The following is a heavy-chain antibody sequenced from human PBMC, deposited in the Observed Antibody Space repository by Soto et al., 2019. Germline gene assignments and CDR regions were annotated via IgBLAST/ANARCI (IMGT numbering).Heavy chain of an antibody. V-gene: IGHV3-23*01. J-gene: IGHJ4*02. CDR1: GFTFSNYA. Sequence: GGSLRLSCAASGFTFSNYAMSWVRQAPGKGLEWLSGISGGGRFTYYADSVKGRFTISRDDSKKKLFLQMHSLRAEDTAVYYCAKSGPTNYFDYWGQGSLVTVSS. CDR3: AKSGPTNYFDY. D-gene: IGHD1-26*01. CDR2: ISGGGRFT.